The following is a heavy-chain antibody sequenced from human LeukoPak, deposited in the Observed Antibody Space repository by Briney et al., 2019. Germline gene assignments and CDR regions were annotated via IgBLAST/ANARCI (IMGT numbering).Heavy chain of an antibody. V-gene: IGHV1-24*01. CDR1: GYTLTELS. D-gene: IGHD4-17*01. CDR2: FDPEDGET. CDR3: ATGWRVTVTTSEYFQH. J-gene: IGHJ1*01. Sequence: GASVKVSCKVSGYTLTELSMHWVRQAPGKGLEWMGGFDPEDGETIYAQKFQGRVTMTEDTSTDTAYMELSSLRSEDTAVYYCATGWRVTVTTSEYFQHWGQGTLVTVSS.